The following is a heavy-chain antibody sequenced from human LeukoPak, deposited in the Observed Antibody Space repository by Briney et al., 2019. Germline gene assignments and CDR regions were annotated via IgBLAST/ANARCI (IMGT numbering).Heavy chain of an antibody. CDR2: INPNSGDT. J-gene: IGHJ4*02. D-gene: IGHD3-16*01. Sequence: ASVKVSCKASGYTFTGYYMHWVRQAPGQGLEWMGWINPNSGDTKYAQNFQGRVTTTRDTSISTAYMELSRLRSDDTAVYYCATQRGSYLWGTDFDCWGQGTLVTVSS. V-gene: IGHV1-2*02. CDR1: GYTFTGYY. CDR3: ATQRGSYLWGTDFDC.